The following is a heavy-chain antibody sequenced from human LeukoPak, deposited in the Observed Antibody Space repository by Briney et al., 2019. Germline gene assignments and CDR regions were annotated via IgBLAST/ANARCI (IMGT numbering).Heavy chain of an antibody. V-gene: IGHV1-18*01. CDR1: GYTFTSYG. CDR2: ISAYNGNT. D-gene: IGHD1-26*01. Sequence: ASVKVSCKASGYTFTSYGISWVRQAPGQGLEWMGWISAYNGNTNYAQKFQGRVTMTRDTSISTAYMELSRLRSDDTAVYYCARDEVGELLYRPRSAQAFDYWGQGTLVTVSS. CDR3: ARDEVGELLYRPRSAQAFDY. J-gene: IGHJ4*02.